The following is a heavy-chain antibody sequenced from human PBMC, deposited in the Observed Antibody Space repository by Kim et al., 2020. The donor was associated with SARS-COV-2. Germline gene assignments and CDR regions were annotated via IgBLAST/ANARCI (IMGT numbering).Heavy chain of an antibody. J-gene: IGHJ4*02. D-gene: IGHD1-1*01. CDR1: GYTFIDYH. CDR3: AREIITTGKPLDY. V-gene: IGHV1-2*06. Sequence: ASVKVSCKASGYTFIDYHMHWVRRAPGQGLEWMGRINPKTGATMYAEKFQARFAMTWDTSISTVFMDLTSLRSDDTAVYYCAREIITTGKPLDYWGQGTLVTVSS. CDR2: INPKTGAT.